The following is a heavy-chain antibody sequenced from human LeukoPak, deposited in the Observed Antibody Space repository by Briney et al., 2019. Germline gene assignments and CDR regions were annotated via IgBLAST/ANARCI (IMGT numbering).Heavy chain of an antibody. J-gene: IGHJ5*02. Sequence: PSETLSLTCTVSGGYISSYYWSWIRQPPGKGLEWIGYIYYSGSTNYNPSLKSRVTISVDTSKNQFSLKLSSVTAADTAVYYCARDGRWFDPWGQGTLVTVSS. CDR2: IYYSGST. D-gene: IGHD1-26*01. V-gene: IGHV4-59*01. CDR3: ARDGRWFDP. CDR1: GGYISSYY.